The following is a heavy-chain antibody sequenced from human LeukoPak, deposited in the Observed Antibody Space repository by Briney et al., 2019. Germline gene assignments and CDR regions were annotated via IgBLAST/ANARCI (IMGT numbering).Heavy chain of an antibody. CDR1: GFTFSSYS. Sequence: PGGSLRLSCAASGFTFSSYSMNWVRQAPGKGLEWVSYISSSSSTIYYADSVKGRFTISRDNAKNSLYLQMNSLRAEDTAVYYCARERGYDFWSGYYSRAPNALDIWGQGTMVTVSS. V-gene: IGHV3-48*01. CDR3: ARERGYDFWSGYYSRAPNALDI. CDR2: ISSSSSTI. J-gene: IGHJ3*02. D-gene: IGHD3-3*01.